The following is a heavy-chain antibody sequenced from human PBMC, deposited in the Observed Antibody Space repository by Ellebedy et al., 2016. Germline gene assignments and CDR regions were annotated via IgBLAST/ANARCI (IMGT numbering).Heavy chain of an antibody. D-gene: IGHD5-12*01. CDR3: ARVGNSGYTYYNWFDS. CDR1: GGSISGYY. J-gene: IGHJ5*01. V-gene: IGHV4-59*01. Sequence: SETLSLTCTVSGGSISGYYWSWIRQPPGKGLEWIGNVFYSGGTNYNPSLKSRVAISVDTSKNQFSLKVTSVTAADTALYYCARVGNSGYTYYNWFDSWGQGTLVTVSS. CDR2: VFYSGGT.